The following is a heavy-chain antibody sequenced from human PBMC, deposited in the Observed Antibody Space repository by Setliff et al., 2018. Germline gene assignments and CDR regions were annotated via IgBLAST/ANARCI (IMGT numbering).Heavy chain of an antibody. CDR1: GGSVSSSSYY. V-gene: IGHV4-61*02. Sequence: PSETLSLTCTVSGGSVSSSSYYWDWIRRPAGKGLEWIGRIYASGRTDYNPSLQSRVSISLDTSQSQFSLRLSSVTAADTAVYYCVRGRIRGSCSGPSCTYDPFDIWGQGTPVTVSS. CDR2: IYASGRT. J-gene: IGHJ3*02. D-gene: IGHD2-2*01. CDR3: VRGRIRGSCSGPSCTYDPFDI.